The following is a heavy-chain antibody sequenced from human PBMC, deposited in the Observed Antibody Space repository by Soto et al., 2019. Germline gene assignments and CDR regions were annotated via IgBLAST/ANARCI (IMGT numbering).Heavy chain of an antibody. V-gene: IGHV3-33*01. J-gene: IGHJ4*02. CDR3: ARGKIHKTYYYDSSGYYFDY. CDR1: GFTFSSYG. Sequence: GGSLRLSCAASGFTFSSYGMHWVRQAPGKGLEWVAVIWYDGSNEYYADSVKGRFTISRDNSKNTLYLQMNSLRAEDTAVYYCARGKIHKTYYYDSSGYYFDYWGQGTLVTVSS. D-gene: IGHD3-22*01. CDR2: IWYDGSNE.